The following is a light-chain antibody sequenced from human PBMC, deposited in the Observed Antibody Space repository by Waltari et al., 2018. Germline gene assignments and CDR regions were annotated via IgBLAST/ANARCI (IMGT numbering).Light chain of an antibody. CDR3: ATWDDSLNGL. CDR1: NSNIGSKS. J-gene: IGLJ2*01. Sequence: QSVLTQPPSVSGTPGQRVSFSCSGSNSNIGSKSVNWYQQVPGTAPKLLIYSNKQRPSGVPDRCSGSKSGTAASLAISGLQSEDEADYYCATWDDSLNGLFGGGTRLTVL. V-gene: IGLV1-44*01. CDR2: SNK.